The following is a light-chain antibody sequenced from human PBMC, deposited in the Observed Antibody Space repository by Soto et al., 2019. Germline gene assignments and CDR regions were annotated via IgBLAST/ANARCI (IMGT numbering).Light chain of an antibody. CDR2: KAS. CDR3: QQYKDYPIT. Sequence: DIQMTQSPSTLSASVGDRVTITCQASQSINTNLAWYQQKPGKAPNLLIYKASSLQTGVPSRFSGSGSGTEFSLTISSLQPDDFASYYCQQYKDYPITFGQGTRLE. V-gene: IGKV1-5*03. CDR1: QSINTN. J-gene: IGKJ5*01.